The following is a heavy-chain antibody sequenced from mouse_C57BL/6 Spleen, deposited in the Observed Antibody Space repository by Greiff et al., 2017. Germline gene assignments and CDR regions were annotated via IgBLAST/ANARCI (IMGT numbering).Heavy chain of an antibody. CDR1: GYTFTSYG. CDR3: ASSSYYYGRGYFDY. CDR2: IYPRSGNT. J-gene: IGHJ2*01. Sequence: QVHVMQSGAELARPGASVKLSCKASGYTFTSYGISWVKQSTGQGLEWIGEIYPRSGNTYYNEKLKGKATLTADKSTSTAYMEFRSLTSEDSAVDFCASSSYYYGRGYFDYWGQGTTLTVSS. V-gene: IGHV1-81*01. D-gene: IGHD1-1*01.